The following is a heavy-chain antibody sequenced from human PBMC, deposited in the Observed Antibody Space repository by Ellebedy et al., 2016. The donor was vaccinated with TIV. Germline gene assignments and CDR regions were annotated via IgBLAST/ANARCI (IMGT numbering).Heavy chain of an antibody. D-gene: IGHD3-10*01. V-gene: IGHV3-23*01. J-gene: IGHJ4*02. CDR2: ISGSGGNT. CDR3: AKDPKRGLRIYYIDY. CDR1: GFNFSDYA. Sequence: GGSLRLXCAVSGFNFSDYAMSWVRQAPGTGLEWVSAISGSGGNTYYANSVKGRFTVSRDDSKNTLFLQMNSLRVEDTAVYYGAKDPKRGLRIYYIDYWGQGTLVTVSS.